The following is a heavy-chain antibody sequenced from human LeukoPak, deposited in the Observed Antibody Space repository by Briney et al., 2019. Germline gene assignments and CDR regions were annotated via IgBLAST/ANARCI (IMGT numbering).Heavy chain of an antibody. V-gene: IGHV1-46*01. CDR1: GYTFSSYY. CDR2: IIPTSGDT. J-gene: IGHJ4*02. CDR3: ARAGSWSSIGGCGY. D-gene: IGHD2-15*01. Sequence: GASVKVSCKASGYTFSSYYMHWVRQAPGQGLEWMGLIIPTSGDTRFAQKFQGRVTLTRDTSTATVHMELSRLRSDDTAVYYCARAGSWSSIGGCGYWGQGTLVTVSS.